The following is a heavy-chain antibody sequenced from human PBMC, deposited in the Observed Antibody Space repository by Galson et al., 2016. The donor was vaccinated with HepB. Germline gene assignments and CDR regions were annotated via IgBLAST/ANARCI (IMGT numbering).Heavy chain of an antibody. CDR3: AKDLRYSSSFYVFGN. Sequence: SLRLSCAASGFTFSSYAMNWVRQAPGKGLAWVSSISGSGGSTYYADSVKGRFTIARDNSKNTLYLQMNSLRADDTAEYYCAKDLRYSSSFYVFGNWGQGTLITVSS. CDR1: GFTFSSYA. D-gene: IGHD6-13*01. J-gene: IGHJ4*02. CDR2: ISGSGGST. V-gene: IGHV3-23*01.